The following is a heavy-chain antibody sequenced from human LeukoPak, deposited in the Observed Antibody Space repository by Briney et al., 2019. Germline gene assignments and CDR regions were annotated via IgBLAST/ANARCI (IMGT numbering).Heavy chain of an antibody. Sequence: SETLSLTCAVYGGSFSGYYWSWIRQPPGKGLEWIGEINHSGSTNYNPSLKSRVTISVDTSKNQFSLKLSSVTAADPAVYYCARGAVVVPAAIERRYYYYYYGMDVWGKGTTVTVSS. D-gene: IGHD2-2*02. CDR1: GGSFSGYY. V-gene: IGHV4-34*01. CDR2: INHSGST. CDR3: ARGAVVVPAAIERRYYYYYYGMDV. J-gene: IGHJ6*04.